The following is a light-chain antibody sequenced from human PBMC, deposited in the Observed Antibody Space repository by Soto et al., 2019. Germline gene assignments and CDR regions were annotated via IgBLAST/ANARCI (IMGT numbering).Light chain of an antibody. J-gene: IGKJ4*01. CDR3: QQYNSRPLT. V-gene: IGKV3-15*01. CDR2: GAS. CDR1: QSIRSN. Sequence: IVMTQSPDSLSVSPGERATLSCRASQSIRSNLAWYQQKPGQAPRLLFYGASTRATAIPARFSGSGSGTEFMLNISSLQSEDFAVYYCQQYNSRPLTFGGGTKVEIK.